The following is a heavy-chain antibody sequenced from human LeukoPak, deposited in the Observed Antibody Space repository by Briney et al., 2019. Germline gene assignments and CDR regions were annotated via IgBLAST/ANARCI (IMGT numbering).Heavy chain of an antibody. Sequence: SVKVSCKTSGGTITNYAISWVRQAPGQGLEWVGVIIPIFGTSNYAQKFQGRVTITADKSTNTAYMELSSLRSEDTAVYYCARVAAAIPRWYFDLWGRGILVTVSS. CDR2: IIPIFGTS. D-gene: IGHD2-2*01. J-gene: IGHJ2*01. V-gene: IGHV1-69*06. CDR1: GGTITNYA. CDR3: ARVAAAIPRWYFDL.